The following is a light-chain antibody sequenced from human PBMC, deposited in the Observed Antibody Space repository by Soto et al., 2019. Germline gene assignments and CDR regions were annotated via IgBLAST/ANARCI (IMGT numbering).Light chain of an antibody. J-gene: IGKJ4*01. CDR2: DAS. CDR3: QQHSNWPLT. CDR1: QSVSSN. V-gene: IGKV3-11*01. Sequence: EIVLIKPPATLSLSPGERATLSCRASQSVSSNLAWYQQNPGQAPRLLIFDASNRATGIPARFSGSGSGTDFILTISSLEPEDFAVYYCQQHSNWPLTFGGGTKVDIK.